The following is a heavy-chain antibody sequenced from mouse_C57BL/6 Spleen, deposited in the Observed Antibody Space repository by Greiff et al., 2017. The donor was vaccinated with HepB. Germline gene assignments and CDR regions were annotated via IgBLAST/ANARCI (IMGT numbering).Heavy chain of an antibody. Sequence: VQRVESGAELVKPGASVKISCKASGYAFSSYWMNWVKQSPGKGLEWIGQIDPGDGDTNYNGKFKGKATLTADKSSSPAYMQLSSLTSEDSAVYFCARGSRTTMITTGDYWGQGTTLTVSS. CDR1: GYAFSSYW. CDR3: ARGSRTTMITTGDY. CDR2: IDPGDGDT. V-gene: IGHV1-80*01. J-gene: IGHJ2*01. D-gene: IGHD2-4*01.